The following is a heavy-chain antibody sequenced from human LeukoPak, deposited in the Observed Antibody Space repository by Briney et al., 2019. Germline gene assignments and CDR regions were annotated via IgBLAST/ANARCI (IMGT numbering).Heavy chain of an antibody. D-gene: IGHD2-15*01. CDR1: GYTFTGYY. Sequence: ASVKVSCKASGYTFTGYYMHWVRQAPGQGLEWMGWINPNSGGTNYAQKFQGRVTMTRDTSISTAYMELSRLRSDDTAVYYCARGPPLLYCSGGSCSTGGFDYWGQGTLVTVSS. J-gene: IGHJ4*02. CDR2: INPNSGGT. CDR3: ARGPPLLYCSGGSCSTGGFDY. V-gene: IGHV1-2*02.